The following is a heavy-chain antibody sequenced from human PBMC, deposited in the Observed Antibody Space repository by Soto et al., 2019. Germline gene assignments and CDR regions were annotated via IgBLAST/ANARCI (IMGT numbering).Heavy chain of an antibody. J-gene: IGHJ6*02. V-gene: IGHV4-31*03. Sequence: QVQLQESGPGLVKPSQTLSLPCTVSGGSISSGGYYWSWIRQHPGKVLEWIGYIYYSGSTYSNPYLKLRVTISVDTSRSKFSLKRGSGTAADTAVYYCARDRGGSGISHSDYYYGMDVWGQGTTVTVSS. CDR3: ARDRGGSGISHSDYYYGMDV. CDR2: IYYSGST. D-gene: IGHD3-10*01. CDR1: GGSISSGGYY.